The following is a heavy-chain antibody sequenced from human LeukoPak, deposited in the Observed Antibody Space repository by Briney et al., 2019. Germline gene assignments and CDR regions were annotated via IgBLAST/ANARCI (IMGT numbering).Heavy chain of an antibody. CDR1: GYSISSGYD. CDR3: ASVKRGYSYGRNYYFDY. V-gene: IGHV4-38-2*02. J-gene: IGHJ4*02. Sequence: SETLSLTCTVSGYSISSGYDWGWIRQAPGKGLEWIGEINHSGSTNYNPSLKSRVTISVDTSKNQFSLKPSSVTAADTAVYYCASVKRGYSYGRNYYFDYWGQGTLVTVSS. CDR2: INHSGST. D-gene: IGHD5-18*01.